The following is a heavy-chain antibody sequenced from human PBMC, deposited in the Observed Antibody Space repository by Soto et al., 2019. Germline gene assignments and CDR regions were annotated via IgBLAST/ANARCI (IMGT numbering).Heavy chain of an antibody. J-gene: IGHJ3*02. Sequence: QVQLVESGGGVVQPGRSLRLSCAASGFTFSSYGMHWVRQAPGKGLEWVAVIWYDGSNKYYADSVKGRFTISRDNSKNKQYLQMKSLRAEDTAVYYCARGGSGYDGVAFDIWGQGTMVTVSS. CDR3: ARGGSGYDGVAFDI. V-gene: IGHV3-33*01. D-gene: IGHD5-12*01. CDR2: IWYDGSNK. CDR1: GFTFSSYG.